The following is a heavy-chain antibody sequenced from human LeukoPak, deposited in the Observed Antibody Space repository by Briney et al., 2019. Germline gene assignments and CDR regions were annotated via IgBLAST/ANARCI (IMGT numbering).Heavy chain of an antibody. D-gene: IGHD1-7*01. J-gene: IGHJ3*02. CDR3: AKPINRTVAFDI. Sequence: PGGSLRLSCAASGFTFRSYAMNWVRQAPGKGLEWVSTISRSANNTYYADSVKGRFTISRDNSKDTLYLQMNSLRAEDTAIYYCAKPINRTVAFDIWGQGTMVTVSS. CDR2: ISRSANNT. V-gene: IGHV3-23*01. CDR1: GFTFRSYA.